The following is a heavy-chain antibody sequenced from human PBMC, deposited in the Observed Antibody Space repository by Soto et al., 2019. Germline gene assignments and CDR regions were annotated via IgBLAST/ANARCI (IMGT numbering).Heavy chain of an antibody. CDR3: ARDDVGCFDI. J-gene: IGHJ3*02. CDR1: GFTFSSYA. CDR2: MSYDGSNK. V-gene: IGHV3-30-3*01. Sequence: GGSLRLSCAASGFTFSSYAMHWVRQAPGKGLEWVAVMSYDGSNKYYADSVKGRFTISRDNSKNTLYLQMNSLRAEDTAVYYCARDDVGCFDIWGQGTMVTVSS. D-gene: IGHD1-26*01.